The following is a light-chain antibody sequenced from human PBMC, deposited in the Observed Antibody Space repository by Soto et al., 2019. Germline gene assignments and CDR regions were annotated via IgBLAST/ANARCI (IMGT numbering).Light chain of an antibody. CDR1: SSDVGNYNL. CDR3: CSYAGSSTYV. Sequence: QSALTQPASVSGSAGQSITISCTGTSSDVGNYNLVSWYLHHPGKAPKLPIYEDTRRPSGVSNRFSGSRSGNTASLTVSGLQAEDETDYYCCSYAGSSTYVFGTGTKLTVL. CDR2: EDT. J-gene: IGLJ1*01. V-gene: IGLV2-23*01.